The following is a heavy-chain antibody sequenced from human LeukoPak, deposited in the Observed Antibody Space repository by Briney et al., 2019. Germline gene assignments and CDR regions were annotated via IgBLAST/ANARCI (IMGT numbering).Heavy chain of an antibody. Sequence: GGSLRLSCAASGFTFSDYYMSWIRQAPGKGLEWVSFISSSGSTIYYADSVKGRFTISRDNAKNSLYLQMNSLRAEDTAVYYCARASYYDSSGNEGFDYWGQGTLVTVSS. J-gene: IGHJ4*02. D-gene: IGHD3-22*01. CDR2: ISSSGSTI. CDR3: ARASYYDSSGNEGFDY. V-gene: IGHV3-11*04. CDR1: GFTFSDYY.